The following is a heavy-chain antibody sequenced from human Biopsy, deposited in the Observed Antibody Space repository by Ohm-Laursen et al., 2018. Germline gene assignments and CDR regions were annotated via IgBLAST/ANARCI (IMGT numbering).Heavy chain of an antibody. CDR2: INDSGRT. V-gene: IGHV4-34*01. Sequence: SDTLSLTCGVYGGSFSGYYCSWIRQPPGKGLGWIGEINDSGRTNYNPSLRSRVTFSVDTSKNQFSLKLSSVTAADTTVYYCARGTNYYGSGRNRHWFDPWGQGTQVTVSS. CDR3: ARGTNYYGSGRNRHWFDP. J-gene: IGHJ5*02. CDR1: GGSFSGYY. D-gene: IGHD3-10*01.